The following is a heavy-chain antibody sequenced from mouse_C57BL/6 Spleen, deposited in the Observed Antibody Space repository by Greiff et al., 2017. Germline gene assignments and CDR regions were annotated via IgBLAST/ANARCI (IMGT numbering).Heavy chain of an antibody. D-gene: IGHD1-1*01. CDR3: ARLDYGSSYGY. J-gene: IGHJ2*01. CDR2: IYPGSGNT. Sequence: QVQLQQSGPELVKPGASVKISCKASGYSFTSYYIHWVKQRPGQGLEWIGWIYPGSGNTKYNEKFKGKATLTADTSSSTAYMQLSSLTSEDSAVYYCARLDYGSSYGYWGQGTTLTVSS. V-gene: IGHV1-66*01. CDR1: GYSFTSYY.